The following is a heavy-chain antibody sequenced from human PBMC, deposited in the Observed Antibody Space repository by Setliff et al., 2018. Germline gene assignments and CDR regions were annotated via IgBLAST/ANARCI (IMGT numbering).Heavy chain of an antibody. D-gene: IGHD3-3*01. J-gene: IGHJ5*02. CDR2: INAGNGNT. V-gene: IGHV1-3*01. Sequence: ASVKVSCKASGYTFTSYDINWVRQATGQGLEWMGWINAGNGNTKYSQKFQGRVTITRDTSASTAYMELSSLRSEDTAVYYCARGTYIGDFWSGYYIQGRFDPWGQGTLVTVSS. CDR1: GYTFTSYD. CDR3: ARGTYIGDFWSGYYIQGRFDP.